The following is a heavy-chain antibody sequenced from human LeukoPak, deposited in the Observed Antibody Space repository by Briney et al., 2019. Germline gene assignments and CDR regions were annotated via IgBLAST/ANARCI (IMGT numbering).Heavy chain of an antibody. J-gene: IGHJ3*02. V-gene: IGHV3-21*01. CDR3: ARSITMIVVANGDAFDI. Sequence: GGSLRLSCAASGFTFSSYRMNWVRQAPGKGLEWVSSISSSSSYIYYADSVKSRFTISRDNAKNSLYLKMNSLRAEDTAVYYCARSITMIVVANGDAFDIWGQGTMVTVSS. CDR1: GFTFSSYR. D-gene: IGHD3-22*01. CDR2: ISSSSSYI.